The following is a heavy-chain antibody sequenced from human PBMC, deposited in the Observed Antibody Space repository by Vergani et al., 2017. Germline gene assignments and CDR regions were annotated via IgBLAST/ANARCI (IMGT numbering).Heavy chain of an antibody. J-gene: IGHJ4*02. Sequence: QVQLQESGPGLVKPSETLSLTCAVSGYSISSGYHWGWIRQPPGKGLEWIGSIYHSGSTYYNPSLKSRVTLSVDTSKNQFSLKLSSVTAADTAVYYCASGYSSSERVDYWGQGTLVTVSS. V-gene: IGHV4-38-2*01. CDR3: ASGYSSSERVDY. CDR2: IYHSGST. D-gene: IGHD5-18*01. CDR1: GYSISSGYH.